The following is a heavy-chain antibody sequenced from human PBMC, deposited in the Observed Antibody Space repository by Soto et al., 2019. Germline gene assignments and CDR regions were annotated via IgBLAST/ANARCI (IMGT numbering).Heavy chain of an antibody. CDR2: IYSGGST. Sequence: GGSLRLSCAASGFTVSSNYMSWVRQAPGKGLEWVSVIYSGGSTYYADSVKGRFTISRDNSKNTLYLQMNSLRAEDTAVYYCARGNYSNYVEGYFDYWGQGTLVTVSS. J-gene: IGHJ4*02. D-gene: IGHD4-4*01. CDR3: ARGNYSNYVEGYFDY. CDR1: GFTVSSNY. V-gene: IGHV3-53*01.